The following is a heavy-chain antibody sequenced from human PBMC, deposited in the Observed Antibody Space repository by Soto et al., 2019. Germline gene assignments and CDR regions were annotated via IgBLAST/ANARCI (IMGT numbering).Heavy chain of an antibody. CDR2: IDPSDSYT. V-gene: IGHV5-10-1*01. J-gene: IGHJ4*02. CDR1: GYSFTSYW. D-gene: IGHD6-6*01. CDR3: AREYRSSSGY. Sequence: GESLTTSCQGSGYSFTSYWIICARQMPGKGLEWMGRIDPSDSYTNYSPSFQCHVTISADKSISTAYLQWSSLKASDTAMYYCAREYRSSSGYWGQGTLVTVSS.